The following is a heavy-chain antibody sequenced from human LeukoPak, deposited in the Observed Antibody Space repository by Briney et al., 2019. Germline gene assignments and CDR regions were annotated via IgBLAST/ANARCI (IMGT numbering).Heavy chain of an antibody. CDR1: GFTFSSYG. D-gene: IGHD2/OR15-2a*01. CDR3: ARDEPSPDSTDLDF. J-gene: IGHJ4*02. CDR2: IRYDGSNK. V-gene: IGHV3-30*02. Sequence: GGSLRLSCAASGFTFSSYGMHWVRQAPGKGLEWVAFIRYDGSNKYYTDSVKGRFTISRDISKNTLYLQMNSLRAEDTAVYYCARDEPSPDSTDLDFWGQGTLVTVSS.